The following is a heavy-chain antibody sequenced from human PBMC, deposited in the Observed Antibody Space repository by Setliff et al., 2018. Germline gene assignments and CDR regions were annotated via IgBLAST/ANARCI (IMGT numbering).Heavy chain of an antibody. CDR2: ISGHNGKT. D-gene: IGHD3-10*01. CDR1: GYTFEYFG. Sequence: ASVKVSCKASGYTFEYFGISWVRQASGQGLEWMGWISGHNGKTNIAQKFQGRLTMTTDTTTAYMELWSLTSDDTAIYFCAKEPALSLTESIRRSYYDYALDVWGQGTTVTVSS. CDR3: AKEPALSLTESIRRSYYDYALDV. V-gene: IGHV1-18*01. J-gene: IGHJ6*02.